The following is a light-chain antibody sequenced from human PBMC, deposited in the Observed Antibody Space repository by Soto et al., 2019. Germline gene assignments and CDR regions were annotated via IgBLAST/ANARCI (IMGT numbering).Light chain of an antibody. Sequence: EIVLTQSPGTLSLSPGERATLSCRASQSVSSSYLAWYQQKPGQAPRLLIYGASSRATGIPDRFSGSGSGTDFTLTISRLEPEEFAVYYCQQYGSSPLTFGQGTLLEIK. CDR3: QQYGSSPLT. J-gene: IGKJ5*01. V-gene: IGKV3-20*01. CDR2: GAS. CDR1: QSVSSSY.